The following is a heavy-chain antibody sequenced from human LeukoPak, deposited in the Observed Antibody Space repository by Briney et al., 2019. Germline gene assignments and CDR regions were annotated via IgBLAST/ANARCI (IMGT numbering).Heavy chain of an antibody. Sequence: VASVKVSCKASGYTFTGYYMHWARQAPGQGLEWMGWINPNSGGTNYAQKFQGRVTMTRDTSISTAYMELSRLRSDDTAVYYCARGGIVVVVAATGDNWFDPWGQGTLVTVSS. D-gene: IGHD2-15*01. V-gene: IGHV1-2*02. J-gene: IGHJ5*02. CDR3: ARGGIVVVVAATGDNWFDP. CDR1: GYTFTGYY. CDR2: INPNSGGT.